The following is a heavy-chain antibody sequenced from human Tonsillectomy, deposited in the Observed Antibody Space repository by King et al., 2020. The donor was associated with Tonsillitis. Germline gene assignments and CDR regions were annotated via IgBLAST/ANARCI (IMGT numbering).Heavy chain of an antibody. CDR1: GFTFSSYW. CDR3: ARDSLTATRAFDL. J-gene: IGHJ2*01. Sequence: VQLVESGGGLVQPGGSLRLSCAASGFTFSSYWMSWVRQAPGKGLEGVANIKQDGSEAYYVDSVTGRLTISRDNAENSLYLQMNSLRAEGTAVYYCARDSLTATRAFDLWGRGTLVTVSS. D-gene: IGHD1-14*01. CDR2: IKQDGSEA. V-gene: IGHV3-7*03.